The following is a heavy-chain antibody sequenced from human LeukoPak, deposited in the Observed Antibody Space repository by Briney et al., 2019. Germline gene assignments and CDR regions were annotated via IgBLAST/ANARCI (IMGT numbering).Heavy chain of an antibody. V-gene: IGHV1-69*13. J-gene: IGHJ4*02. CDR3: ARDLGSGSPNDY. D-gene: IGHD1-26*01. Sequence: SVKVSCKASGGTFSSYAISWVRQAPGQGLEWMGGIIPIFGTANYAQKFQGRVTITADESTSTAYMELSSLRSEDTAVYYCARDLGSGSPNDYWGQGTLVTVSS. CDR2: IIPIFGTA. CDR1: GGTFSSYA.